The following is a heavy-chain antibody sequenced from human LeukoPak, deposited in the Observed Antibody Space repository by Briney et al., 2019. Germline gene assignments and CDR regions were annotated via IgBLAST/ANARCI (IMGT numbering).Heavy chain of an antibody. CDR1: GLTFRSYE. V-gene: IGHV3-48*03. CDR3: ASETEIGNYDAFDI. D-gene: IGHD1-7*01. J-gene: IGHJ3*02. Sequence: GGSLRLSCAASGLTFRSYEMNWVRQAPGKGLEWVSYISSGGSTIYYADSVKGRFTVSRDNAENSLYLQMNSLRAEDTAAYYCASETEIGNYDAFDIWGQGTMVTVSS. CDR2: ISSGGSTI.